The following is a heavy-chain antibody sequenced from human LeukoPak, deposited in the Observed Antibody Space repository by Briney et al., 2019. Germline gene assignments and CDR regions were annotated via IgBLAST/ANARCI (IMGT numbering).Heavy chain of an antibody. J-gene: IGHJ3*02. CDR2: INGDGSIT. Sequence: GGSLRLSCAASGFSFSRCWIHWVRQAPGKGLVWVSRINGDGSITTYADSVRGRFTISRDNAKNTLYLQMNSLRAEDTAVYYCARAGNGFDIWGRGTMVTVSS. CDR3: ARAGNGFDI. V-gene: IGHV3-74*01. CDR1: GFSFSRCW.